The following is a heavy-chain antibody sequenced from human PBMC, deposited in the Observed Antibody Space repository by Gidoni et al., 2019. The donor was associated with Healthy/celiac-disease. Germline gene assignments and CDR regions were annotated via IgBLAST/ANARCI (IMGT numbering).Heavy chain of an antibody. CDR3: ARWFGDEGAFDI. V-gene: IGHV4-59*01. D-gene: IGHD3-10*01. Sequence: QVQLQESGPGLVKPSETLSLTCTVSGGSISSYYWSWIRQPPGKGLEWIGYIYYSGSTNYNPSLKSRVTISVDTSKNQFSLKLSSVTAADTAVYYCARWFGDEGAFDIWGQGTMVTVSS. J-gene: IGHJ3*02. CDR1: GGSISSYY. CDR2: IYYSGST.